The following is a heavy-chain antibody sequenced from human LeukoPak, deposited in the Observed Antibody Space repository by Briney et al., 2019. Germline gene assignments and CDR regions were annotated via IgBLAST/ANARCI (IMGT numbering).Heavy chain of an antibody. CDR2: ISCTGNTI. CDR1: GFIFNDYY. CDR3: ARDLGSSTVTTAFDY. V-gene: IGHV3-11*01. J-gene: IGHJ4*02. D-gene: IGHD4-17*01. Sequence: PGGSLRLSCAASGFIFNDYYMSWIRQAPGKGLEWLSYISCTGNTIYYRDSVKGRFTISRDNANNLLHLQMDNLRAEDTAVYYCARDLGSSTVTTAFDYWGQGTLVTVSS.